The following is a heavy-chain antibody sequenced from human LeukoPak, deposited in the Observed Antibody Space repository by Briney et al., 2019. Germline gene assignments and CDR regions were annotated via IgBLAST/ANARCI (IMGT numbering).Heavy chain of an antibody. CDR1: GGSIRSYY. CDR3: STDSPTGFDH. Sequence: TASETLSLTCTVSGGSIRSYYWSWTRQSPEKGLEWNGYVYHTGSTKYNPSLQSRVTISIDPSKNQFSLNLTSVTAADTAVYYCSTDSPTGFDHWGQGALVTVSS. D-gene: IGHD2/OR15-2a*01. J-gene: IGHJ4*02. V-gene: IGHV4-59*01. CDR2: VYHTGST.